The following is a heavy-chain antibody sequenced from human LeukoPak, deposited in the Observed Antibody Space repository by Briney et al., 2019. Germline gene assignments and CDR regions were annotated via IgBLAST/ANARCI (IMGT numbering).Heavy chain of an antibody. J-gene: IGHJ6*02. CDR1: GGSISSYY. CDR2: IYYSGST. V-gene: IGHV4-59*01. D-gene: IGHD3-9*01. Sequence: SETLSLTCTVSGGSISSYYWSWIRHPPGKGLEWIGYIYYSGSTNYNPSLKSRVTISVDTSKNQFSLKLSSVTAADTAVYYCARLPMHYDILTGYPMYYYGMDVWGQGTTVTVSS. CDR3: ARLPMHYDILTGYPMYYYGMDV.